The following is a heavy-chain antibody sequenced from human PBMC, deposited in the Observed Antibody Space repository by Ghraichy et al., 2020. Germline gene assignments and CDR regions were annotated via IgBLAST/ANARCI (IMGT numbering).Heavy chain of an antibody. CDR1: GFTFSSYS. CDR3: ARDFSRWLLQRAAFDI. Sequence: GGSLRLSCAASGFTFSSYSMNWVRQAPGKGLEWVSSISSSSSYIYYADSVKGRFTISRDNAKNSLYLQMNSLRAEDTAVYYCARDFSRWLLQRAAFDIWGQGTMVTVSS. D-gene: IGHD3-22*01. V-gene: IGHV3-21*01. J-gene: IGHJ3*02. CDR2: ISSSSSYI.